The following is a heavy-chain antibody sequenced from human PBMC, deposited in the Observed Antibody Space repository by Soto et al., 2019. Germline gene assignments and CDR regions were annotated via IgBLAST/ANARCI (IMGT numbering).Heavy chain of an antibody. J-gene: IGHJ4*02. V-gene: IGHV1-3*01. Sequence: GASVKVSCKASGYTFTSYAMHWVRQAPGQRLEWMGWINAGNGNTKYSQKFQGRVTITRDTSASTAYMELSSLRSEDTAVYYCARGKELDIVVVPAAESYFDYWGQGTLVTVSS. CDR1: GYTFTSYA. CDR3: ARGKELDIVVVPAAESYFDY. CDR2: INAGNGNT. D-gene: IGHD2-2*01.